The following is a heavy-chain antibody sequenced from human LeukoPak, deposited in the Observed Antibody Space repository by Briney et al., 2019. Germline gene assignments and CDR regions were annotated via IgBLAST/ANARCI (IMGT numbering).Heavy chain of an antibody. V-gene: IGHV4-59*01. Sequence: SETLSLTCSVSGGSTSSYYWSWIRQSPGKGLEWIGYIYHSGSTNYNPSLKSRVTISVDTSKNQFSLKLSPVTAADTAVYYCASYSGSLLDYWGQGILVTVSS. CDR3: ASYSGSLLDY. CDR1: GGSTSSYY. D-gene: IGHD1-26*01. CDR2: IYHSGST. J-gene: IGHJ4*02.